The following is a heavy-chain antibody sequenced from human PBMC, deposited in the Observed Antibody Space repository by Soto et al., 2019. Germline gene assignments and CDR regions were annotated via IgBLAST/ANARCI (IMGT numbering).Heavy chain of an antibody. CDR2: IYHSGNT. Sequence: QVQLQQSGPGLVKPSGTLSLTCAVSGGSISGSNWWSWVRQPPGKGLEWIGEIYHSGNTNYNPSLKSRVTILVDKFKNQFSLKLRSVPAADTAVYYCARDRYGDYDGMDVWGQGPTVTVSS. J-gene: IGHJ6*02. V-gene: IGHV4-4*02. CDR3: ARDRYGDYDGMDV. CDR1: GGSISGSNW. D-gene: IGHD4-17*01.